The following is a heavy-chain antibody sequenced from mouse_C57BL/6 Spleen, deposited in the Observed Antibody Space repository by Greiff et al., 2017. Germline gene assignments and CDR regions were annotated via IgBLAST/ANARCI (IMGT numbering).Heavy chain of an antibody. D-gene: IGHD2-3*01. Sequence: QVQLQQSGPELVKPGASVKISRKASGYAFSSSWMNWVKQRPGKGLEWIGRIYPGDGDTNYNGKFKGKATLTADKSSSTAYMQLSSLTSEDSAVYFCARSDGYSFDYWGQGTTLTVSS. CDR3: ARSDGYSFDY. CDR1: GYAFSSSW. V-gene: IGHV1-82*01. CDR2: IYPGDGDT. J-gene: IGHJ2*01.